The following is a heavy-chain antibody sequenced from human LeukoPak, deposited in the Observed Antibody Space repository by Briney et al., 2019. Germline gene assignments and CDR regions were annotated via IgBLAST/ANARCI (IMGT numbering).Heavy chain of an antibody. J-gene: IGHJ4*02. CDR2: IYTGGGT. CDR3: ARGQVYCGADCYSD. Sequence: GGSLTLSCAASGFSISHYYMTWVRQTPGKGLDWVSVIYTGGGTNYGDSVKGRFTISRDNSKNTLYLQMNSLRADDTAIYYCARGQVYCGADCYSDWGQGTLVTVSS. V-gene: IGHV3-66*01. CDR1: GFSISHYY. D-gene: IGHD2-21*02.